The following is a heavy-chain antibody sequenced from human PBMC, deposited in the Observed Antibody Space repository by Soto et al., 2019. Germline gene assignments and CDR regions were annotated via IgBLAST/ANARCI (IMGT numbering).Heavy chain of an antibody. CDR1: GYTFTSYY. J-gene: IGHJ4*02. Sequence: QVQLVQSGAEVKKPGASVKVSCKASGYTFTSYYMHWVRQAPGQGLEWMEIINPSGDSSTYAQRFQGRVTMTRDTSTSTVYMELSSLRSEDTAVYYCARARSRWDSSGYYYFDYWGQGTLVTVSS. CDR3: ARARSRWDSSGYYYFDY. CDR2: INPSGDSS. V-gene: IGHV1-46*01. D-gene: IGHD6-19*01.